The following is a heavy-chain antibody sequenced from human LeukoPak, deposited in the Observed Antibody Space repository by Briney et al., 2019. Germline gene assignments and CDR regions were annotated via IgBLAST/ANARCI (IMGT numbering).Heavy chain of an antibody. V-gene: IGHV3-7*01. CDR2: IKHDGSEK. D-gene: IGHD3-16*01. CDR3: ARALSHCLDY. CDR1: GFNFSNYW. J-gene: IGHJ4*02. Sequence: GGSLRLSCVVSGFNFSNYWMNWVRQAPGKGLEWVANIKHDGSEKYYVDSVKGRFSISRDNAKRSLYLQMNSLRAEDTAVYYCARALSHCLDYWGQGTLVTVSS.